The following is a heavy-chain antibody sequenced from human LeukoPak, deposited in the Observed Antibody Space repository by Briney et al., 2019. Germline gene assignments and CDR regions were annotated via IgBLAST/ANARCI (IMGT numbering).Heavy chain of an antibody. D-gene: IGHD6-25*01. V-gene: IGHV3-48*01. CDR1: GFTFSSYS. Sequence: PGGSLRLSCAASGFTFSSYSMNWVRQAPGKGLEWVSYISSSSSTIYYADSVKGRFTISRDNAKNSLYLQMNSLRAEDTAVYYCARVPRIAAIGYYYYYYYMDVWGKGTTVTVSS. J-gene: IGHJ6*03. CDR2: ISSSSSTI. CDR3: ARVPRIAAIGYYYYYYYMDV.